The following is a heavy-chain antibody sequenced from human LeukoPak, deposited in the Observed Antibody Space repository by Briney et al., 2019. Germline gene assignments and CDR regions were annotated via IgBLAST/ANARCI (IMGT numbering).Heavy chain of an antibody. CDR1: GFTFSSYA. J-gene: IGHJ6*02. Sequence: GGYLRLSCAASGFTFSSYAMSWVRQAPGKGLEWVSSMSGSGGSTYYADSVKGRFTISRDNSKNTLYLQMNSLRAEDTAVYYCAKGESYYYYYNMDVWGQGTAVTVSS. CDR3: AKGESYYYYYNMDV. V-gene: IGHV3-23*01. D-gene: IGHD1-26*01. CDR2: MSGSGGST.